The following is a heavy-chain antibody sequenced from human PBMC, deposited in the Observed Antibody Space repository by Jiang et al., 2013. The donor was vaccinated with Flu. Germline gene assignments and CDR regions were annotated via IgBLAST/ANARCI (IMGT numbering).Heavy chain of an antibody. J-gene: IGHJ4*02. D-gene: IGHD2-21*01. V-gene: IGHV3-30*18. Sequence: MHWVRQAPGKGLEWVAVISFDGKNKYYADSVKGRFTISRDNSNNTLSLQMNRLRAEDTAVYYCAKDLTLYCGGDCSVFDYWGQGTLVTVSS. CDR2: ISFDGKNK. CDR3: AKDLTLYCGGDCSVFDY.